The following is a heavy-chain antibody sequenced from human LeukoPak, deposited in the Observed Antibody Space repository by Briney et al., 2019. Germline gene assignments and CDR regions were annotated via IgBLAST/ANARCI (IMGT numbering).Heavy chain of an antibody. Sequence: GGSLRLSCAASGFTFSTYWMSWVRQAPGTGLGWVANIKDNGNEKHYGDSVKGRFTISRDNAKNSLYLQMNSLRAEDTAVYYCARDNGGSGWVHWGQGTLVTVSS. J-gene: IGHJ4*02. CDR2: IKDNGNEK. D-gene: IGHD6-19*01. CDR1: GFTFSTYW. V-gene: IGHV3-7*05. CDR3: ARDNGGSGWVH.